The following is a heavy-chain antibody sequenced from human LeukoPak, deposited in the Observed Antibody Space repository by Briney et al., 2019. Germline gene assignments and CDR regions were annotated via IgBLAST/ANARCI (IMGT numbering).Heavy chain of an antibody. V-gene: IGHV1-24*01. J-gene: IGHJ4*02. CDR1: GYTLTELS. CDR3: ATDGFGGARYYYDSSGYNGLQ. CDR2: FDPEDGET. D-gene: IGHD3-22*01. Sequence: ASVKASCKVSGYTLTELSMHWVRQAPGKGLEWMGGFDPEDGETIYAQKFQGRATMTEDTSTDTAYMELSSLRSEDTAVYYCATDGFGGARYYYDSSGYNGLQWGQGTLVTVSS.